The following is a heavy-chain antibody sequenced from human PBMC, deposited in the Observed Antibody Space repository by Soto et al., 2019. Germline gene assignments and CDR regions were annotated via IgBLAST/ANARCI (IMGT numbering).Heavy chain of an antibody. D-gene: IGHD3-22*01. CDR3: AKGPDSSGYYDY. CDR2: ISYDGSNK. V-gene: IGHV3-30*18. CDR1: GFTFSSYG. J-gene: IGHJ4*02. Sequence: QVQLVESGGGVVQPGRSLRLSCAASGFTFSSYGMHWVRQAPGKGLEWVAVISYDGSNKYYADSVKGRFTISRDNSKNTLYLQMNSLRAEDTAVYYCAKGPDSSGYYDYWGQGTLVTVSS.